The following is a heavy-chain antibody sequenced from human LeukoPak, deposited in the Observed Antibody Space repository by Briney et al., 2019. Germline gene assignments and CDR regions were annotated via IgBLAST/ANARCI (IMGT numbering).Heavy chain of an antibody. Sequence: PGGSLRLSCAASDFTFNNYWMSWVRKAPGKGLEWVANIKHDGSEAHYVGSVKGRFTISRDNAKNSVSLQMNSLNVDDTGVYFCTRDALFGSGRTHLDFWSQGTLVSVSS. CDR2: IKHDGSEA. CDR3: TRDALFGSGRTHLDF. J-gene: IGHJ4*02. CDR1: DFTFNNYW. D-gene: IGHD3-10*01. V-gene: IGHV3-7*04.